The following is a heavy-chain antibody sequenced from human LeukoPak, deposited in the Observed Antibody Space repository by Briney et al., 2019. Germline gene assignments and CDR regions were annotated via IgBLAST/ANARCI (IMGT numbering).Heavy chain of an antibody. J-gene: IGHJ4*02. CDR2: LADDGKDK. CDR3: ARDRDIAGAGYYFDY. D-gene: IGHD6-19*01. CDR1: GFTFSTYP. V-gene: IGHV3-30*04. Sequence: GSLRLSCAASGFTFSTYPMHWVRQAPGKGLEWVAVLADDGKDKHYVESVKGRFTISRDNSKNTLYLQMNSLRVEDTAVYYCARDRDIAGAGYYFDYWGQGTLVTVSS.